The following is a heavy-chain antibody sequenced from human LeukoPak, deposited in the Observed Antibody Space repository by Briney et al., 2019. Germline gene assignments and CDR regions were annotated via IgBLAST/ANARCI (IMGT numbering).Heavy chain of an antibody. CDR2: IQSDGGNK. CDR3: ARAKRNGFDI. Sequence: GGSLRLSCAASGFTFSSSDMHWVRQAPGKGLEWVAFIQSDGGNKYYADSVKGRFTISRDNSKNTLFLQMNSLRVEDTAVYYCARAKRNGFDIWGQGTMVTVSS. V-gene: IGHV3-30*02. CDR1: GFTFSSSD. J-gene: IGHJ3*02.